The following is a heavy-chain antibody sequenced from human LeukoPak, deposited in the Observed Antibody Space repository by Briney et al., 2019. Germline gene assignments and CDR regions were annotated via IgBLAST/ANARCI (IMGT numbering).Heavy chain of an antibody. V-gene: IGHV4-39*01. CDR1: GGSISSSFNY. J-gene: IGHJ5*02. CDR2: IYESGSA. D-gene: IGHD3-16*01. Sequence: KASETLSLTCTVSGGSISSSFNYWAWIRQPPGKGLEWIGSIYESGSAYYNPSLKSRITMSVDTSEDQFSLKLTSVTAAGTAVYYCARHYGPWGQGTLVTVSS. CDR3: ARHYGP.